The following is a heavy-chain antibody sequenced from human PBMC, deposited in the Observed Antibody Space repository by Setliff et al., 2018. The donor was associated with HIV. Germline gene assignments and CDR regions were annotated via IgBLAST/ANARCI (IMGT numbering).Heavy chain of an antibody. CDR1: GSTFTNYY. CDR2: INPSGGRT. V-gene: IGHV1-46*01. CDR3: ARCYYDGSCPTDAFDI. D-gene: IGHD3-22*01. Sequence: ASVKVSCTASGSTFTNYYIHWVRQVPGQGLEWMGLINPSGGRTSYAQKFQGRLTMTRDTSRSTVYMELSSRRSEDTAVYYCARCYYDGSCPTDAFDIWGQGTVVTVSS. J-gene: IGHJ3*02.